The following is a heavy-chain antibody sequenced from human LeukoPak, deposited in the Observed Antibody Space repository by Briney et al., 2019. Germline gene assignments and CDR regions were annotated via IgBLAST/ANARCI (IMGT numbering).Heavy chain of an antibody. D-gene: IGHD6-19*01. J-gene: IGHJ4*02. V-gene: IGHV3-33*06. CDR1: GFTFSSYG. CDR2: IWYDGSNK. CDR3: AKDRGSGWYDAIDY. Sequence: GRSLRLSCAASGFTFSSYGMHWVRQAPGKGLEWVAVIWYDGSNKYYADSVKGRFTISRDNSKNTLYPQMNSLRAEDTAVYYCAKDRGSGWYDAIDYWGQGTLVTVSS.